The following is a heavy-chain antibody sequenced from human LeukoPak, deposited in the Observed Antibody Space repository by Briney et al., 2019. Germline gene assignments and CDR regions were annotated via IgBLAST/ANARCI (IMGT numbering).Heavy chain of an antibody. Sequence: PGGSLRLSSAASGFTFSSYSMNWVRQAPGKGLEWVSYISNTRSTIFYADSVKGRFTISRENAKNSLYLRMKCLRAEGPAVYYCARVKFSLGVSWFDPWGQGTLVTVSS. D-gene: IGHD3-16*01. CDR3: ARVKFSLGVSWFDP. J-gene: IGHJ5*02. V-gene: IGHV3-48*01. CDR1: GFTFSSYS. CDR2: ISNTRSTI.